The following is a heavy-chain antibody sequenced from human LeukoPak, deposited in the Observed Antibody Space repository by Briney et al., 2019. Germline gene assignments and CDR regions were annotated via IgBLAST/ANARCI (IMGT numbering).Heavy chain of an antibody. V-gene: IGHV3-66*02. CDR1: GFTVSHYY. D-gene: IGHD1-1*01. Sequence: GRSLRLSCAASGFTVSHYYMSWVRQAPGKGLEWVSLIYTGGSAYYSDSVKGRFTISRDNSKNTLYLQMNSLRAEDTAVYYCARGYGDYWGQGTLVTVSS. CDR3: ARGYGDY. CDR2: IYTGGSA. J-gene: IGHJ4*02.